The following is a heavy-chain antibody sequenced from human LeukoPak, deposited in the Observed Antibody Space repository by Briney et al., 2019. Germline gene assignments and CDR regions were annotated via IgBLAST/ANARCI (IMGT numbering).Heavy chain of an antibody. Sequence: PSETLSLTCTVSGYSISSGYYWGWIRQPPGKGLEWIGSIYHSGSTYYNPSLKSRVTISVDTSKNQFSLKLSSVTAADTAVYYCARGSYYDSSGSIRGIWGQGTMVTVSS. CDR2: IYHSGST. J-gene: IGHJ3*02. CDR1: GYSISSGYY. D-gene: IGHD3-22*01. V-gene: IGHV4-38-2*02. CDR3: ARGSYYDSSGSIRGI.